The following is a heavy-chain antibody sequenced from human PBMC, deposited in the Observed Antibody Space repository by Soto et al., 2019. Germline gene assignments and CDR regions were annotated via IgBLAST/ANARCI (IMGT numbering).Heavy chain of an antibody. Sequence: SETLSLTCTVSGGSISSYYWSWIRQPPGKGLEWIGYIYYSGSTNYNPSLKSRVTISVDTSKNQFSLKLSSVTAADTAVYYCARGRNDYGDYGGFDYRGQGTLVNVAS. CDR2: IYYSGST. V-gene: IGHV4-59*01. J-gene: IGHJ4*02. D-gene: IGHD4-17*01. CDR3: ARGRNDYGDYGGFDY. CDR1: GGSISSYY.